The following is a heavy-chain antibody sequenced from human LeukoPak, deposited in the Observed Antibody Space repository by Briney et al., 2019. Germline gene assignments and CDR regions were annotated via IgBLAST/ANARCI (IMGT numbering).Heavy chain of an antibody. CDR1: SGSISSYY. CDR3: ARLIDTMVRGVIIRWFAP. D-gene: IGHD3-10*01. V-gene: IGHV4-59*08. J-gene: IGHJ5*02. Sequence: SETLSLTCTVSSGSISSYYWSWIRQPPGKGLEWIGYIYYSGSTNYNPSLKSRVTISVDTSKNQFSLKLSSVTAADTAVYYCARLIDTMVRGVIIRWFAPWGQGTLVTVSS. CDR2: IYYSGST.